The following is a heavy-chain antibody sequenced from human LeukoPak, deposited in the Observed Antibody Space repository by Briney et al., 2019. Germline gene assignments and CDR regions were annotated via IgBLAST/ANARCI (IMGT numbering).Heavy chain of an antibody. V-gene: IGHV3-74*01. Sequence: AGSLRLSCAASGFTFSSYWMHWVRQAPGKGLVWVSRIDSDGSSTTYADSVKGRFTISRDNAKNTLYLQRNSLRAEDTAVYYGASPPYSSGSFDLWGRGTLVTVSS. J-gene: IGHJ2*01. CDR1: GFTFSSYW. CDR3: ASPPYSSGSFDL. CDR2: IDSDGSST. D-gene: IGHD6-19*01.